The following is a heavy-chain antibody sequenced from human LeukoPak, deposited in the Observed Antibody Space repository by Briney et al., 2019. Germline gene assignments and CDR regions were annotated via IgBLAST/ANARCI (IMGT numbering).Heavy chain of an antibody. D-gene: IGHD5-18*01. CDR1: GFTFSDYY. Sequence: GGSLRLSCAASGFTFSDYYMNWIRQAPGKGLEWVSYISSGGSSIYYADSVRGRFTISRDNGKNSLYLQMNSLRAEDTAVYYCARGLRGYSYGYDNWGQGTLVTVSS. J-gene: IGHJ4*02. CDR3: ARGLRGYSYGYDN. V-gene: IGHV3-11*01. CDR2: ISSGGSSI.